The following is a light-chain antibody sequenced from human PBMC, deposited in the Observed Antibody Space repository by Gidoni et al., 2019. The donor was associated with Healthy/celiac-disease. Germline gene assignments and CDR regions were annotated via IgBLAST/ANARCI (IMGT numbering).Light chain of an antibody. CDR2: DAS. V-gene: IGKV1-33*01. CDR3: QQDDNLPALT. CDR1: QDISNY. J-gene: IGKJ4*01. Sequence: DIQLTQSPSSLSASVGDRVTITCQASQDISNYLNWYQQKPGKAPKLLIYDASNLETGVPSRFSGSGSGTDFTFTISSLQPEESATYYCQQDDNLPALTFGGGTKVEIK.